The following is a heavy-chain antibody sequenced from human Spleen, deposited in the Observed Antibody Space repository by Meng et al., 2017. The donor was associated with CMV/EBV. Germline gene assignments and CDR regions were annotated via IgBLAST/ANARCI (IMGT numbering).Heavy chain of an antibody. V-gene: IGHV4-34*01. CDR2: INHSGST. J-gene: IGHJ4*02. Sequence: VQRQQGAEGLWKPSDTRYPACDVHGGSFSGYYWSWIRQPPGKGLEWIGEINHSGSTNYNPSLKSRVTISVDTSKNQFSLKLSSVTAADTAVYYCARGGYYFGWGQGTLVTVSS. CDR3: ARGGYYFG. D-gene: IGHD3-3*01. CDR1: GGSFSGYY.